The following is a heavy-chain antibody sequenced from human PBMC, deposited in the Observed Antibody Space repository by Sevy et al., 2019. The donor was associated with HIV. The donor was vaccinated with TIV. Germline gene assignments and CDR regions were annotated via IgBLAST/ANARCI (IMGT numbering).Heavy chain of an antibody. CDR3: ARDNYDSSGYYYAPLGFFQH. Sequence: SETLSLTCTVSGGSISGSSYYWGWIRQPPGKGLEWIGSIYYSGSTYYNPSLKSRFTISVDTSKNQFSLKLSSVTAADTAVYYCARDNYDSSGYYYAPLGFFQHWGQGTLVTVSS. CDR2: IYYSGST. CDR1: GGSISGSSYY. D-gene: IGHD3-22*01. V-gene: IGHV4-39*02. J-gene: IGHJ1*01.